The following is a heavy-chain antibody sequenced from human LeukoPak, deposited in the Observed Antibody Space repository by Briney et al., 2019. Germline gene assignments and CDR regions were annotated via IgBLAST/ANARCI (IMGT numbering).Heavy chain of an antibody. J-gene: IGHJ6*03. CDR3: ARVPRSYYYYYYMDV. Sequence: TSETLSLTCNVSGGSISGYHWSWIRQPPGKGLEWLGYIYYSGSSNYNPSLKSRVTISADTSKNQFSLKLSSVTAADTAVYCCARVPRSYYYYYYMDVWGKGTTVTVSS. V-gene: IGHV4-59*01. CDR2: IYYSGSS. CDR1: GGSISGYH.